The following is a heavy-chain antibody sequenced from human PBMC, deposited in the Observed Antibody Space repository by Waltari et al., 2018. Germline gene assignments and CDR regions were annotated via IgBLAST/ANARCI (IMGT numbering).Heavy chain of an antibody. CDR2: ISSSSSYI. Sequence: EVQLVESGGGLVKPGGSLRLSCAASGFTFSSYSMNWVRQAPGKGLEWVPSISSSSSYIYCSDAVEGRFTSDGDSAKYSLYLQINSLRAEDTAVYYCARGTLTDIDYWGQGTLVTVSS. V-gene: IGHV3-21*01. D-gene: IGHD4-17*01. CDR3: ARGTLTDIDY. CDR1: GFTFSSYS. J-gene: IGHJ4*02.